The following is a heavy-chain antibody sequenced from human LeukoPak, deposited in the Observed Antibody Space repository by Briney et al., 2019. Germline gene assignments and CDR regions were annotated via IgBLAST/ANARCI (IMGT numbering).Heavy chain of an antibody. CDR2: IYYSGST. Sequence: SQTLSLTCTVSGGSISSGGYYWSWTRQHPGKGLEWIGYIYYSGSTNYNPSLKSRVTISVDTSKNQFSLKLSSVTAADTAVYYCARGFIHYYDSSGYFDYWGQGTLATVSS. CDR3: ARGFIHYYDSSGYFDY. V-gene: IGHV4-31*03. J-gene: IGHJ4*02. CDR1: GGSISSGGYY. D-gene: IGHD3-22*01.